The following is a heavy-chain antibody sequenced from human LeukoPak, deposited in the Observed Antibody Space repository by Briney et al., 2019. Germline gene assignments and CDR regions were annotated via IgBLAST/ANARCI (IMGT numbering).Heavy chain of an antibody. J-gene: IGHJ4*02. CDR2: ISSNGGNT. Sequence: EGLGQPGGSLRLSCVASGFTFISYTMHWVRQAPGKGLEYVSGISSNGGNTYYSDSVKGRFSISRDNSKNTLYLQMGSLRAEDMAVYYCARDSRPYCGGDCSIDYWGQGTLVTVSS. D-gene: IGHD2-21*02. CDR3: ARDSRPYCGGDCSIDY. CDR1: GFTFISYT. V-gene: IGHV3-64*02.